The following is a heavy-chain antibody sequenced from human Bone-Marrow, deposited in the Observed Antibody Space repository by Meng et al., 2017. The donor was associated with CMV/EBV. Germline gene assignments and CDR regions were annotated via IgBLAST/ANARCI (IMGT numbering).Heavy chain of an antibody. CDR1: GGSISSYY. CDR3: ARAGGWVSPFDY. Sequence: TETLSLTCTVSGGSISSYYWSWIRQPPGKGLEWIGYIYYSGTTNYNPSLKSRVTISVDTSKNQFSLKLSSVTAADTAVYYCARAGGWVSPFDYWGQGTRVTFSS. CDR2: IYYSGTT. J-gene: IGHJ4*02. D-gene: IGHD6-19*01. V-gene: IGHV4-59*01.